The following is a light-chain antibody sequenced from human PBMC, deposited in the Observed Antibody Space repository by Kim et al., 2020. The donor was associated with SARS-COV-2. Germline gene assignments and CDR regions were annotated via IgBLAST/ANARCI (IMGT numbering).Light chain of an antibody. Sequence: NFMLTQPHSVSESPGQTVTISCTRSSGSIASNYVQWYQQRPGSAPTTVIYEDNQRPSGVPDRFSGSIDSSSNSVSLTISGLKTEDEADYYCQSYDSSNQVFGGGTQLTVL. J-gene: IGLJ7*01. CDR2: EDN. CDR3: QSYDSSNQV. V-gene: IGLV6-57*04. CDR1: SGSIASNY.